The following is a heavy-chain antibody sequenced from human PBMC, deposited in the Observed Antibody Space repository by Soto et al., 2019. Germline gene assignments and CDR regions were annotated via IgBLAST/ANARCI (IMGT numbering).Heavy chain of an antibody. CDR2: ISGTGVPT. V-gene: IGHV3-23*01. CDR3: AKSFCSSSSCFFLWVDP. Sequence: PGGSLRLSWAASGFDFSSYAMSWVRQAPGKGLECISLISGTGVPTLYAESVKGRFSGSRDNSKDTLFLEMNNLEVDDTAMYYCAKSFCSSSSCFFLWVDPWGPGTLVTVSS. CDR1: GFDFSSYA. J-gene: IGHJ5*02. D-gene: IGHD2-2*01.